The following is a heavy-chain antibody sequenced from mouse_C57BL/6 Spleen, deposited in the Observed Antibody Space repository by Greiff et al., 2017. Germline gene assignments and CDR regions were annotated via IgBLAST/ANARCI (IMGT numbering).Heavy chain of an antibody. D-gene: IGHD2-14*01. V-gene: IGHV1-50*01. J-gene: IGHJ2*01. CDR2: IDPSDSYT. CDR3: AKRDDWRLFDD. Sequence: VQLKQPGAELVKPGASVKLSCKASGYTFTSYWMQWVKQRPGQGLEWIGEIDPSDSYTNYNQKFKGKATLTVDTSSSTAYMQLSSLTSEDSAVYYCAKRDDWRLFDDWGQGTTLTVSS. CDR1: GYTFTSYW.